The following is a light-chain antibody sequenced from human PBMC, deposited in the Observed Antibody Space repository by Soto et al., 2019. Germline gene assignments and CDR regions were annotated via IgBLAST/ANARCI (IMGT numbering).Light chain of an antibody. CDR1: TGAVTSGNY. CDR2: TTD. V-gene: IGLV7-43*01. J-gene: IGLJ3*02. Sequence: QTVVTQEPSLTVSPGGTVTLTCASSTGAVTSGNYPSWFQQKPEQAPRTLIYTTDDKHSWTPARFSGSLLGGKAALTLSGVQPEDEAEYYCLLYYGGAHLVFGGGTKLTVL. CDR3: LLYYGGAHLV.